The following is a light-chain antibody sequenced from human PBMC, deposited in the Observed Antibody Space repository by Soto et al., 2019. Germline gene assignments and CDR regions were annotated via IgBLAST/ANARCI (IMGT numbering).Light chain of an antibody. CDR2: GAS. CDR3: QQYQSLT. V-gene: IGKV3-20*01. J-gene: IGKJ4*01. CDR1: QSVSSDY. Sequence: ETVFTQSPGTLSLSPGERATLSCRASQSVSSDYLAWYQQKPGQPPRLLMYGASSRATGIPDRFSGSGSGTDFTLTITRLEPEDFAVYYCQQYQSLTFGGGTKVDIK.